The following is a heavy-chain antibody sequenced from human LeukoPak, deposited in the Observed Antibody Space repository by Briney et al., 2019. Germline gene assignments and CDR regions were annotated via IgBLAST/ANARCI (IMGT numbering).Heavy chain of an antibody. V-gene: IGHV4-39*01. J-gene: IGHJ4*02. CDR3: ARPYSSGWYKGPFDY. CDR1: GGSISSSSYY. Sequence: PSETLSLTCTVPGGSISSSSYYWGWIRQPPGKGLEWIGSIYYSGSTYYNPSLKSRVTISVDTSKNQFSLKLSSVTAADTAVYYCARPYSSGWYKGPFDYWGQGTLVTVSS. CDR2: IYYSGST. D-gene: IGHD6-19*01.